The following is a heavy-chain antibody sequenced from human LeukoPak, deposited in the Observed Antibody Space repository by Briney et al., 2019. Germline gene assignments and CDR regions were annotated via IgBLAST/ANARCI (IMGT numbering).Heavy chain of an antibody. V-gene: IGHV4-39*07. Sequence: PSETLFLTCTVSGGSISSSSYYWGWIRQPPGKGLEWIGSIYYSGSTYYNPSLKSRATISVDTSKNQFSLKLSSVTAADTAVYYCARVSSGLYCSGGSCYDWDNWFDPWGQGTLVTVSS. CDR1: GGSISSSSYY. CDR2: IYYSGST. J-gene: IGHJ5*02. CDR3: ARVSSGLYCSGGSCYDWDNWFDP. D-gene: IGHD2-15*01.